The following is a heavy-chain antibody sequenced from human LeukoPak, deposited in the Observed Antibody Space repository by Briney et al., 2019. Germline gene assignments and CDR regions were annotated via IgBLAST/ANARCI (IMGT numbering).Heavy chain of an antibody. CDR2: IAASGGNT. J-gene: IGHJ1*01. D-gene: IGHD2-15*01. CDR3: AKRLVACSGGSCYSTFQH. Sequence: PGGSLRLSCAASGFTFSSYAMGWVRQAPGKGLEWVSAIAASGGNTYYADSVKGRFTISRDNSKNTLYLQMNSLRAEDTAVYYCAKRLVACSGGSCYSTFQHWGQGTLVTVSS. CDR1: GFTFSSYA. V-gene: IGHV3-23*01.